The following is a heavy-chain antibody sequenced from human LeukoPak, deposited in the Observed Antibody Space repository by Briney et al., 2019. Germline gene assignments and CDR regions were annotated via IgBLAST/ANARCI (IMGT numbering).Heavy chain of an antibody. D-gene: IGHD6-6*01. Sequence: GGSLRLSCAASGFTFSSYSMNWVRQAPGKGLEWVSSISTRSSYIYYADSVKGRFTISRDNAKNSLYLQMNSLRVEDTAVYYCAREAEYTKQNWFDPWGQGTLVTVSS. V-gene: IGHV3-21*01. CDR1: GFTFSSYS. J-gene: IGHJ5*02. CDR3: AREAEYTKQNWFDP. CDR2: ISTRSSYI.